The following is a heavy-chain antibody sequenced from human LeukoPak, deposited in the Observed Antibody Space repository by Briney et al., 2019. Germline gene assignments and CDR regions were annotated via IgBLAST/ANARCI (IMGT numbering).Heavy chain of an antibody. J-gene: IGHJ4*02. D-gene: IGHD2-15*01. CDR2: ISASGAGT. V-gene: IGHV3-23*01. CDR3: GRYCSGASCYSGLF. Sequence: PGGSLRLSCAASGFTFSNYFMTWVRRAPGKGLEWVSTISASGAGTYYADSVKGRFTISRDNSKNTLYLQMNSLRAEDTTIYYCGRYCSGASCYSGLFWGQGTLVTVSS. CDR1: GFTFSNYF.